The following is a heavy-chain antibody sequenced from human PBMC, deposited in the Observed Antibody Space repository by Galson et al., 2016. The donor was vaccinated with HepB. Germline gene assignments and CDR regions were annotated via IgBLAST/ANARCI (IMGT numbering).Heavy chain of an antibody. J-gene: IGHJ6*03. CDR1: WFTVSSNY. D-gene: IGHD3-16*01. CDR2: IYSGGST. Sequence: SLRLSCAASWFTVSSNYLSWVRQAPGKGLEWVSVIYSGGSTYYADSVRGRFTISRDNSNNILYLQMNSLRAEDTAVYSCARNKATARVWGHYYYYMDVWGKGTTVAVSS. V-gene: IGHV3-53*01. CDR3: ARNKATARVWGHYYYYMDV.